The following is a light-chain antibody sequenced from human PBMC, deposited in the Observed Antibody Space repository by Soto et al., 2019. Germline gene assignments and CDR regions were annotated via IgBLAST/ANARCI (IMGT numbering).Light chain of an antibody. J-gene: IGKJ2*01. V-gene: IGKV1-17*01. CDR2: LAS. CDR3: LHHNGYPPV. Sequence: DIQMTQSPSSLSASVGDTVTITCRASQHITNDCAWYQQKAGRAPKCLILLASRLQTGVPSMFSGSGSETEFTLTISSLQPEDFATYYCLHHNGYPPVFGQGTKVEIK. CDR1: QHITND.